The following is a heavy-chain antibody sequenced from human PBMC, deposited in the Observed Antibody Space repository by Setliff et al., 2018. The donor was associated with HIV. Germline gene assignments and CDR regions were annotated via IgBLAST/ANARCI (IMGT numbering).Heavy chain of an antibody. J-gene: IGHJ2*01. D-gene: IGHD3-9*01. CDR3: VGHYYDPLTGYYVWFFDV. V-gene: IGHV3-15*05. CDR2: IKSKSDGGTT. Sequence: GGSLRLSCEPSGFIFTNAWMSWVRQSPRKGLEWLARIKSKSDGGTTSYAAPVKDRFTVSRDDSRNTLYLQMNSMKSDDTATYYCVGHYYDPLTGYYVWFFDVWGRGTLVTVSS. CDR1: GFIFTNAW.